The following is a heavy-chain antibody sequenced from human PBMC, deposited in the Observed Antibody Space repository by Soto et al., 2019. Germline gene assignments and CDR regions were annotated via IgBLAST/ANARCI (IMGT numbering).Heavy chain of an antibody. CDR1: GGTFSSYA. D-gene: IGHD2-2*01. V-gene: IGHV1-69*13. CDR2: IIPIFGTA. CDR3: ARDPKGVRYCSSTSCYAEYNWFEP. Sequence: GASVKVSCKASGGTFSSYAISWVRQAPGQGLEWMGGIIPIFGTANYAQKFQGRVTITADESTSTAYMELSSLRSEDTAVYYCARDPKGVRYCSSTSCYAEYNWFEPWGQGTLVTVSS. J-gene: IGHJ5*02.